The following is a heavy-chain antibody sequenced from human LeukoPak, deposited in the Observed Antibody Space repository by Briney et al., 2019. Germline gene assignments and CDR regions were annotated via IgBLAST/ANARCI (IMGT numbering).Heavy chain of an antibody. D-gene: IGHD2-2*03. CDR1: GFTFGNYW. Sequence: GGSLRLSCAASGFTFGNYWMHWVRQAPGKGLLWVSRISDEGSSANYADSVQGRFTISRDNAKNTVYLQMHSLRAEDTAVYYCVSGYCSSTTCYRGAYWGQGTLVTVSS. CDR2: ISDEGSSA. J-gene: IGHJ4*02. CDR3: VSGYCSSTTCYRGAY. V-gene: IGHV3-74*01.